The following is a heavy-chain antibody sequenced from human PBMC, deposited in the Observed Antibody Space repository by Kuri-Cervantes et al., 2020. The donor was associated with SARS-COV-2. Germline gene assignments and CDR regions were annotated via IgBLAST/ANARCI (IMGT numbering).Heavy chain of an antibody. D-gene: IGHD2-21*02. J-gene: IGHJ4*02. CDR2: INPSGGGT. Sequence: ASVKVSCKASGYTFTSNYMHWVRQAPGQGLEWMGAINPSGGGTTYGQKFQGRVTMARDTSTSTVYMELSSLTSEDTAVYYCARGLSVVTHFDYWGQGTLVTVSS. V-gene: IGHV1-46*01. CDR1: GYTFTSNY. CDR3: ARGLSVVTHFDY.